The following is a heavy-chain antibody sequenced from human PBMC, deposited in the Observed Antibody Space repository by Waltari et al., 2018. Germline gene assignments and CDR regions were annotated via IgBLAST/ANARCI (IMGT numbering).Heavy chain of an antibody. CDR2: ISYDGSNK. CDR1: GFTFSRYG. J-gene: IGHJ4*02. D-gene: IGHD3-22*01. CDR3: AKDRFRTMIMVVNAWD. Sequence: QVQLVESGGGVVQPGRSLRLSCAASGFTFSRYGMHRVRQAPGKGLEWVAVISYDGSNKYYADSVKGRFTISRDNSKNTLYLQMNSLRAEDTAVYYCAKDRFRTMIMVVNAWDWGQGTLVTVSS. V-gene: IGHV3-30*18.